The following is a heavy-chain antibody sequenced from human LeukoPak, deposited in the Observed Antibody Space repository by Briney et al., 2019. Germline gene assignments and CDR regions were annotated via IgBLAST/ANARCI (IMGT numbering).Heavy chain of an antibody. Sequence: PSETLSLTCAVYGGSFSGYYWSWIRQPPGKGLEWIGEINHSGSTNYNPSLKSRVTISVDTSKNQFSLKLSSVTAADTAVYYCARGIPCDYWGQGTLVTVSS. CDR2: INHSGST. CDR3: ARGIPCDY. CDR1: GGSFSGYY. V-gene: IGHV4-34*01. J-gene: IGHJ4*02.